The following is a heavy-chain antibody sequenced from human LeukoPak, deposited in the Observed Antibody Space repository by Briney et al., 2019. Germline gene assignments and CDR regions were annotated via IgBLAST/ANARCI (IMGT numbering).Heavy chain of an antibody. CDR1: AFTFSGSA. CDR3: SRHLYSSAWYEEN. D-gene: IGHD6-19*01. J-gene: IGHJ4*02. Sequence: GGSRRLSSAASAFTFSGSAVHWVRPASGKGMEWVGHIRSKADSHATAYAASVQGRFTISRDDSNNTAYLHMNSLKIEDAAVYFCSRHLYSSAWYEENWGQGTLVTVSS. CDR2: IRSKADSHAT. V-gene: IGHV3-73*01.